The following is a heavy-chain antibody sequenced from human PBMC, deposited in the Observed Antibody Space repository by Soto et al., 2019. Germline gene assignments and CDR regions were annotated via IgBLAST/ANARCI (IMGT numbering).Heavy chain of an antibody. Sequence: SETLSLTCTVSGGSISSYYWSWIRQPPGKGLEWIGYIYYSGSTNYNPSLKSRVTISVDTSKNQFSLKLSSVTAADTAVYYCARADDLGYGMDVWGHGTTVTVSS. CDR1: GGSISSYY. D-gene: IGHD3-16*01. CDR2: IYYSGST. V-gene: IGHV4-59*01. J-gene: IGHJ6*02. CDR3: ARADDLGYGMDV.